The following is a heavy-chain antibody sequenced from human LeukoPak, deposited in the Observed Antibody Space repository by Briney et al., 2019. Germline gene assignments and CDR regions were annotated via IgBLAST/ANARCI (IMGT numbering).Heavy chain of an antibody. J-gene: IGHJ4*02. Sequence: LSLTCAVSGGSISSSNWWSWVRQAPGKGLEWVAVISYDGSNKYYADSVKGRFTISRDNSKNTLYLQMNSLRAEDTAVYYCAKGGILGYCSGGSCYSDYWGQGTLVTVSS. CDR1: GGSISSSN. D-gene: IGHD2-15*01. V-gene: IGHV3-30*18. CDR3: AKGGILGYCSGGSCYSDY. CDR2: ISYDGSNK.